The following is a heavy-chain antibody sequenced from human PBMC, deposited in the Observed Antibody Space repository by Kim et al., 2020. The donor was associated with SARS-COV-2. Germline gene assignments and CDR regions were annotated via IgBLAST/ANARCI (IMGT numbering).Heavy chain of an antibody. CDR2: IIPIFGTA. V-gene: IGHV1-69*06. Sequence: SVKVSCKASGGTFSSYAISWVRQAPGQGLEWMGGIIPIFGTANYAQKFQGRVTITADKSTSTAYMELSSLRSEDTAVYYCASLGMITFGGVIAQGSYFDYWGQGTLVTVSS. D-gene: IGHD3-16*02. J-gene: IGHJ4*02. CDR1: GGTFSSYA. CDR3: ASLGMITFGGVIAQGSYFDY.